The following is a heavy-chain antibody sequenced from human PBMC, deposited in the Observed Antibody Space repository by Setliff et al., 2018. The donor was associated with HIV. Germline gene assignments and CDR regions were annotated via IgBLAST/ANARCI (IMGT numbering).Heavy chain of an antibody. Sequence: SETLSLTCSVSGGSISSSSYYWGWIRQPPGMGLEWIGSMSYTGTTYDNPSLKSRVTISVDTSKNQFSLKLTSVTAADAAVYFCAMGSSGYPFDYWGQGSLVTVSS. J-gene: IGHJ4*02. CDR1: GGSISSSSYY. CDR2: MSYTGTT. D-gene: IGHD3-22*01. V-gene: IGHV4-39*01. CDR3: AMGSSGYPFDY.